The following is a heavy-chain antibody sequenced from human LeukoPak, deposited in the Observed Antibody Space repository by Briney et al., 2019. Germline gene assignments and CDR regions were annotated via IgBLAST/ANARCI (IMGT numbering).Heavy chain of an antibody. V-gene: IGHV3-23*01. CDR2: ISGSGGNT. J-gene: IGHJ4*02. CDR1: GFTFSSYA. D-gene: IGHD6-19*01. CDR3: AKDQSSGWYGYSDY. Sequence: GGSLRLSXAASGFTFSSYAMSWVRQAPGKGLEWVSAISGSGGNTYYADSVKGRFTISRDNSKNTLYLQMNSLRAEDTAVYYCAKDQSSGWYGYSDYWGQGTLVTVSS.